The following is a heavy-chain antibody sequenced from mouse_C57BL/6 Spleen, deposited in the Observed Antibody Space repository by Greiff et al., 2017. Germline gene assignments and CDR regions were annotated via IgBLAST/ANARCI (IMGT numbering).Heavy chain of an antibody. D-gene: IGHD3-2*02. CDR1: GYTFTDYY. V-gene: IGHV1-77*01. CDR3: ARNGQLRLQRAMDY. CDR2: IGPGSGST. J-gene: IGHJ4*01. Sequence: VKLMESGAELVKPGASVKISCKASGYTFTDYYINWVKQRPGQGLEWIGKIGPGSGSTYYNEKFKGKATLTADKSSSTAYMQLSSLTSEDSAVYCCARNGQLRLQRAMDYWGQGTSVTVSS.